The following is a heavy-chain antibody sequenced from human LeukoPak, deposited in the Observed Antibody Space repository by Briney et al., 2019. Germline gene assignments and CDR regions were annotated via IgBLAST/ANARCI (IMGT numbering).Heavy chain of an antibody. CDR3: ARDNSVGDNAWWFDP. V-gene: IGHV1-46*01. J-gene: IGHJ5*02. CDR2: INPSGGST. Sequence: GASVKASCKASGYTFTSYYMHWVRQAPGQGLEWMGIINPSGGSTSYAQKFQGRVTMTRDMSTSTVYMELSSLRSEDTAVYYCARDNSVGDNAWWFDPWGQGTLVTVSS. CDR1: GYTFTSYY. D-gene: IGHD1-26*01.